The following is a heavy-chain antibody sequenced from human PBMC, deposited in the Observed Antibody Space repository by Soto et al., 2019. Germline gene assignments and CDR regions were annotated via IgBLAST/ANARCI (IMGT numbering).Heavy chain of an antibody. Sequence: PSETLSLTCAVSGGSISSSNWWSWVRQPPGKGLEWIGEIYHSGSTNYNPSLKSRVTISVDKSKNQFSLKLSSVTAADTAVYYCARDWYYYDSSGYYYHAFDIWGQGTMVTVSS. CDR1: GGSISSSNW. D-gene: IGHD3-22*01. J-gene: IGHJ3*02. CDR3: ARDWYYYDSSGYYYHAFDI. V-gene: IGHV4-4*02. CDR2: IYHSGST.